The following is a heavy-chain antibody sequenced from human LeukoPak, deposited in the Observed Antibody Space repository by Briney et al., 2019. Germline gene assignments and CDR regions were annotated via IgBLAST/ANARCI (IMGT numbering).Heavy chain of an antibody. J-gene: IGHJ4*02. Sequence: GGSLRLSCAASGFTFSNAWMHWVRQAPGKGLVWVARITPDGSSTSRADSGRGRFTISRDNAKNTLYLQLNSLRVEDTAVYYCAGGSSTWYTNWGQGTLVTVSS. D-gene: IGHD6-13*01. CDR1: GFTFSNAW. V-gene: IGHV3-74*01. CDR2: ITPDGSST. CDR3: AGGSSTWYTN.